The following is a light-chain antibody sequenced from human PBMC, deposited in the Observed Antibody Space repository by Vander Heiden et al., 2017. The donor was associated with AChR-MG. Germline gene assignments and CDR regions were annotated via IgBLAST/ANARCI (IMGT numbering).Light chain of an antibody. CDR3: CSYGTWV. J-gene: IGLJ3*02. V-gene: IGLV2-23*01. CDR2: EGS. CDR1: SSDIGSHDF. Sequence: QSALTQPASVSGSPGQSITISCTGTSSDIGSHDFVSWYQQHPGEAPKLMIYEGSKRPSGVSNRFSGSKSGNTASLTISGLEAEDEADYYCCSYGTWVFGRGTKLTVL.